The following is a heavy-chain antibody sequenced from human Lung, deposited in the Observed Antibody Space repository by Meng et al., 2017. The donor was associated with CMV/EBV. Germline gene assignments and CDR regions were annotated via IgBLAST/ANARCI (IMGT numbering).Heavy chain of an antibody. CDR3: ARDLRLCSTTNCYGY. CDR1: GGSVSSGSYY. Sequence: SXTXSLXCTVPGGSVSSGSYYWSWIRQPPGKGLEWIGYIYYSGSTNYNPSLNSRVTISVDTSKKQLSLKLSSVTAADTAVYYCARDLRLCSTTNCYGYWGQGTLVTVSS. V-gene: IGHV4-61*01. J-gene: IGHJ4*02. D-gene: IGHD2-2*01. CDR2: IYYSGST.